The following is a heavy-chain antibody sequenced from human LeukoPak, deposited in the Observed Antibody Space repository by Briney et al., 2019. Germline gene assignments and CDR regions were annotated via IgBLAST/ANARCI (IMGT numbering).Heavy chain of an antibody. CDR3: AKDAQRGFDYSNSLEY. CDR2: IWSDATNR. CDR1: GFTFNHYA. D-gene: IGHD4-11*01. J-gene: IGHJ4*02. Sequence: PGRSLTLSCAATGFTFNHYAMHWVRQAPGKGLEWVAVIWSDATNRYYADSVKGRFTISRDDAGKTVYLQMSSLRPEDTSVYYCAKDAQRGFDYSNSLEYWGQGTPVTVST. V-gene: IGHV3-33*06.